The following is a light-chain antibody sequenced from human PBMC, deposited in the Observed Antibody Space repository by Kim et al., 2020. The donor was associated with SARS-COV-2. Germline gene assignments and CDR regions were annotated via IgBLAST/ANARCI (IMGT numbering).Light chain of an antibody. CDR2: DAS. CDR3: QQRSTWT. Sequence: IVLTQSPATLSLSPGERATLSCRASQSVSSYLAWYQQKPGQAPRLLIYDASNRATGIPARFSGSGSGTDFTLTISSLEPEDFAVYYCQQRSTWTFGQGTKVDIK. CDR1: QSVSSY. J-gene: IGKJ1*01. V-gene: IGKV3-11*01.